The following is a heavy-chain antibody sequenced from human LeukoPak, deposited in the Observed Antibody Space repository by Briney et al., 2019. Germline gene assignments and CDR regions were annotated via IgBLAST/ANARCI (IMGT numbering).Heavy chain of an antibody. CDR1: GGSISSYY. J-gene: IGHJ4*02. D-gene: IGHD1-26*01. Sequence: SETLSLTCTVSGGSISSYYWSWIRQPPGKGLEWIGYIYYSGSTNYNPSLKSRVTMSVDTSKNQFSLKLSSVTAADTAVYYCARDGGSEYFDYWGQGTLVTVSS. CDR3: ARDGGSEYFDY. CDR2: IYYSGST. V-gene: IGHV4-59*12.